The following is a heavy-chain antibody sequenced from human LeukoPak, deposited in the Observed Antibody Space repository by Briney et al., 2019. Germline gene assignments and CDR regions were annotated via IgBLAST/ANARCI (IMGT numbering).Heavy chain of an antibody. CDR1: GFTFSSYS. Sequence: GGSLRLSCAASGFTFSSYSMNWVRQAPGKGLEWVSSISSSSSYIYYADSVKGRFTISRDNAKNSLYLQMNSLRAEDTAVYYCAREGGRVIVATIPYGMDVWGQGTTVTVSS. CDR3: AREGGRVIVATIPYGMDV. CDR2: ISSSSSYI. V-gene: IGHV3-21*01. D-gene: IGHD5-12*01. J-gene: IGHJ6*02.